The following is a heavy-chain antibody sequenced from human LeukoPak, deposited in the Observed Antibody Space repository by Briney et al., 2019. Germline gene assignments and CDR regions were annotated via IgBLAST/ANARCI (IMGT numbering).Heavy chain of an antibody. D-gene: IGHD3-3*01. V-gene: IGHV4-34*01. J-gene: IGHJ4*02. CDR3: ARGQQYYDFWSGYRGYFDY. Sequence: SETLSLTCAVYGGSFSGYYWSWIRQPPGKGLEWIGEINHSGSTNYNPSLKSRVTISVDTSKNQFSLKLSSVTAADTAVYYCARGQQYYDFWSGYRGYFDYWGQGTLVTVSS. CDR1: GGSFSGYY. CDR2: INHSGST.